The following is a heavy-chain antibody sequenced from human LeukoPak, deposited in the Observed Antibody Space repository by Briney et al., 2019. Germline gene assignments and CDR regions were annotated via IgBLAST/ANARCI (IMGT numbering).Heavy chain of an antibody. Sequence: PSETLSLTCTVSGGSISSYYWSWIRQPPGKGLEWIGYIYYSGSTNYNPSLKSRVTISVDTSKNQFSLKLSSVTAADTDVYYCARTLQLPSLYYYYGMDVWGQGTTVTVSS. J-gene: IGHJ6*02. CDR1: GGSISSYY. V-gene: IGHV4-59*01. CDR2: IYYSGST. D-gene: IGHD2-2*01. CDR3: ARTLQLPSLYYYYGMDV.